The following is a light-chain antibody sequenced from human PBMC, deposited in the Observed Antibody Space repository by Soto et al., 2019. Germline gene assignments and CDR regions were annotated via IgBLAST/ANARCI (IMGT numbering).Light chain of an antibody. J-gene: IGLJ1*01. V-gene: IGLV1-51*01. Sequence: QSVLTQPPSVSAAPGQKVTISCSGSSSNIGNNYVSWYQHLPGAAPKLIIYDNDKRSLGIPDRFSGSKSGTSATLDITGLQTGDEADYYCGTWDSTLRGVFGTGTKVTVL. CDR1: SSNIGNNY. CDR3: GTWDSTLRGV. CDR2: DND.